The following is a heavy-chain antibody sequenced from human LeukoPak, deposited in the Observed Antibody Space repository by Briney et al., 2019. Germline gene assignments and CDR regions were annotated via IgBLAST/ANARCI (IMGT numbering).Heavy chain of an antibody. D-gene: IGHD3-10*01. J-gene: IGHJ5*02. V-gene: IGHV4-31*03. CDR3: ARSYYCGSGSYSWFDP. CDR1: GGSISSGGYY. Sequence: TLSLTCTVSGGSISSGGYYWSWIRQHPGKGLEWIGYIYYSGNTYYNPSLKSRVIISVDTSKNQFSLKLSSVTAADTAVYYCARSYYCGSGSYSWFDPWGQGTLVTVSS. CDR2: IYYSGNT.